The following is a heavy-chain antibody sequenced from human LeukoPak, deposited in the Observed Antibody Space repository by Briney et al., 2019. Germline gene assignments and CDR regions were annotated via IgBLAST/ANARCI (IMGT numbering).Heavy chain of an antibody. CDR2: IRSKAYGGTT. V-gene: IGHV3-49*03. J-gene: IGHJ6*02. CDR3: TRTGWEQLPYYYYYGMDV. CDR1: GFTFGDYA. D-gene: IGHD1-26*01. Sequence: PGRSLRLSCTASGFTFGDYAMSWFRQAPGKGLEWVGFIRSKAYGGTTEYAASVKGRFTISRDDSKSIAYLQMNSLKTEDTAVYCCTRTGWEQLPYYYYYGMDVWGQGTTVTVSS.